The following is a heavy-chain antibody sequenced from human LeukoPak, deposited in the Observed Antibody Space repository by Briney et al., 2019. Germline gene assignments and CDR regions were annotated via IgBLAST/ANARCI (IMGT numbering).Heavy chain of an antibody. CDR1: GYTFTSYG. D-gene: IGHD3-22*01. CDR2: ISAYNGNT. CDR3: ARKGYYYDSSGYYNENKYYYYYMDV. V-gene: IGHV1-18*01. J-gene: IGHJ6*03. Sequence: ASVKVSCKASGYTFTSYGISWVRQAPGQGLEWMGWISAYNGNTNYAQKLQGRVTMTTDTSTSTAYMELRSLRSDDTAVYYCARKGYYYDSSGYYNENKYYYYYMDVWGKGTTVTVSS.